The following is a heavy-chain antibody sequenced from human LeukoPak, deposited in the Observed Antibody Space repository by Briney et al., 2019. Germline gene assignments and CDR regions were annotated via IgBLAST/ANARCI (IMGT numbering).Heavy chain of an antibody. V-gene: IGHV4-34*01. J-gene: IGHJ4*02. CDR1: GGSFSGYY. CDR2: INHSGST. Sequence: SETLSLTCAVYGGSFSGYYWSWIRQPPGKGLEWIGEINHSGSTNYNPSLKSRVTISVDTSKNQFSLKLSSVTAADTAVYYCARGRGFLEWLLCDYWGQGTLVTVSS. CDR3: ARGRGFLEWLLCDY. D-gene: IGHD3-3*01.